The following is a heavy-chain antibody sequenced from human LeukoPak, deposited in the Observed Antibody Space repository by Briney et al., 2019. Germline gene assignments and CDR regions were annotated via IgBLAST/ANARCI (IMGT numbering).Heavy chain of an antibody. CDR1: GYTFTTHD. D-gene: IGHD7-27*01. CDR2: MSPNSGDT. CDR3: VRTPPNWGFDY. V-gene: IGHV1-8*01. Sequence: ASVKVSCTASGYTFTTHDINWVRQATGQGLEWLGWMSPNSGDTGYAQKFQGRVTMTSDSSISTAYMELSSLRSEDTAIYYCVRTPPNWGFDYWGQGTLVTVSS. J-gene: IGHJ4*02.